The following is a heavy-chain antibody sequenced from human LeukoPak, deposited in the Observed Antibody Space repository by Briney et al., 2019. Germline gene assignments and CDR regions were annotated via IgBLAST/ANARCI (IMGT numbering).Heavy chain of an antibody. D-gene: IGHD2/OR15-2a*01. V-gene: IGHV1-18*01. Sequence: GASVKVSCKASGYTFTSYGISWVRQAPGQGLEWMGWISAYNGNTNYAQKLQGRVTMTTDTSTSTAYMELRSLRSDDTAVYYCARVRIRANPFDAFDIWGQGTMVTVSS. CDR3: ARVRIRANPFDAFDI. CDR1: GYTFTSYG. CDR2: ISAYNGNT. J-gene: IGHJ3*02.